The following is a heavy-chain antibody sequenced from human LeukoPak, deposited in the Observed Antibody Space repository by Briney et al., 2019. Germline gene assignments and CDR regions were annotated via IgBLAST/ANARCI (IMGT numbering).Heavy chain of an antibody. CDR3: AREGSDSDAFDI. CDR1: GFTFSSDW. Sequence: GGSLRLSCAASGFTFSSDWMHWVRQAAGKGLVWVSRINNDGSTTAYADSVKGRFTISRDNAKNTLYLQMNSLRAEDTAVYYCAREGSDSDAFDIWGQGTMVTVSS. J-gene: IGHJ3*02. CDR2: INNDGSTT. D-gene: IGHD6-6*01. V-gene: IGHV3-74*01.